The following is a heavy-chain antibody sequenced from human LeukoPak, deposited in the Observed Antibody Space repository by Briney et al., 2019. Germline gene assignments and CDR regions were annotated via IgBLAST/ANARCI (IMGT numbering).Heavy chain of an antibody. CDR3: AGAHCGGDCYSGRAFDI. V-gene: IGHV4-4*02. Sequence: SETLSLTCAVSGDSISNNNWWSWVRQPPGKGLEWIGEIFHSGDTNYKPPLKSRVTISVDKSKNQFSLKLSSVTAADTAVYYCAGAHCGGDCYSGRAFDIWGQGTMVTVSS. D-gene: IGHD2-21*02. J-gene: IGHJ3*02. CDR2: IFHSGDT. CDR1: GDSISNNNW.